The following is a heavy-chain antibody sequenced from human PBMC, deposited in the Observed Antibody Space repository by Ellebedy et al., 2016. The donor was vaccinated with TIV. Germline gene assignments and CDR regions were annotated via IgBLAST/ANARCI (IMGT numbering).Heavy chain of an antibody. Sequence: PGGSLRLSCAASGFPFSSFEFNWVRQSPGKGLEWVSYISSSGTTKYYADSVKCRFTISRDNAKNSLYLQMNSLRAEDTAVYYCAAAHYYFYGKDVWGQGTRVTVSS. CDR1: GFPFSSFE. D-gene: IGHD2-15*01. V-gene: IGHV3-48*03. CDR2: ISSSGTTK. CDR3: AAAHYYFYGKDV. J-gene: IGHJ6*02.